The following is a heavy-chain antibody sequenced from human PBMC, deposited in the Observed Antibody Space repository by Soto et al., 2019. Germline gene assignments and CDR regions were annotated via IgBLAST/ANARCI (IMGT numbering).Heavy chain of an antibody. J-gene: IGHJ4*02. CDR2: IRDGGSNK. CDR3: AKDRDSSRFDY. D-gene: IGHD3-22*01. V-gene: IGHV3-30*18. CDR1: GCAFSSYV. Sequence: SLRLSCAASGCAFSSYVMGWVRQAPGKGLEWVAVIRDGGSNKYYADSVKGRFTISRDNSRNTLYLQMNSLRAEDTAVYYCAKDRDSSRFDYWGQGTLVTVSS.